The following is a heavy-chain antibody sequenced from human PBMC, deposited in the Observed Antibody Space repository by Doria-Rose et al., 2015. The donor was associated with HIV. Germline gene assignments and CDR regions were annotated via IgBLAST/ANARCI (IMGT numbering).Heavy chain of an antibody. J-gene: IGHJ4*02. D-gene: IGHD6-13*01. CDR2: IFSDDER. Sequence: QITLKESGPALVKPTETLTLTCTVSGVSLSSPGMGVSWIRQPPWKALEWLANIFSDDERSYKTSLKSRLTISRGTSKRQVVLTMTDMDPVDTATYYCARIKSSRWYHKYYFDFWGQGTLVIVSA. CDR3: ARIKSSRWYHKYYFDF. V-gene: IGHV2-26*01. CDR1: GVSLSSPGMG.